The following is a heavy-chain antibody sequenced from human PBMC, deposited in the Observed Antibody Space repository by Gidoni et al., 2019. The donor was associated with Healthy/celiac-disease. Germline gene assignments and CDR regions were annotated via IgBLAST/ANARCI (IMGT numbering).Heavy chain of an antibody. CDR3: ARPGAGFGELPAY. CDR2: ISSSGSTI. CDR1: GFTFSSYE. Sequence: EVQLVESGGGLVQPGGSLRLSCAASGFTFSSYEMNWVRQAPGKGLEWVSYISSSGSTIYYADSVKGRFTISRDNAKNSLYLQMNSLRAEDTAVYYCARPGAGFGELPAYWGQGTLVTVSS. V-gene: IGHV3-48*03. J-gene: IGHJ4*02. D-gene: IGHD3-10*01.